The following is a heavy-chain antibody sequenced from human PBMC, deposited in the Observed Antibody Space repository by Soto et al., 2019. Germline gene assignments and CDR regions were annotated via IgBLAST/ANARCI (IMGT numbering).Heavy chain of an antibody. V-gene: IGHV4-30-4*01. CDR1: GGSISSGDYY. CDR3: ARDGPNSASGNWFDP. D-gene: IGHD3-10*01. CDR2: IYYSGST. J-gene: IGHJ5*02. Sequence: QVQLQESGPGLVKPSQTLSLTCTVSGGSISSGDYYWSWIRQPPGKGLEWIGYIYYSGSTYYNPSLKSRVTISVDTPKKQFSLKLRSVTAADTAVYYWARDGPNSASGNWFDPWGQGTLVTVSS.